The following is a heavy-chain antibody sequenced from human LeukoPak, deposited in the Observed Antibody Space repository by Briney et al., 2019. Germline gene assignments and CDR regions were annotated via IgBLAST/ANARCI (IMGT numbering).Heavy chain of an antibody. Sequence: GGSLRLSCAASGFTFSSYGMHWVRQAPGKGLEWVAVISYDGSNKYYADSVKGRFTISRDNSKNTLYLQMNSLRAEDTAVYYCAKAAYCGGDCYPDYWGQGTLVTVSS. CDR2: ISYDGSNK. CDR1: GFTFSSYG. CDR3: AKAAYCGGDCYPDY. D-gene: IGHD2-21*02. V-gene: IGHV3-30*18. J-gene: IGHJ4*02.